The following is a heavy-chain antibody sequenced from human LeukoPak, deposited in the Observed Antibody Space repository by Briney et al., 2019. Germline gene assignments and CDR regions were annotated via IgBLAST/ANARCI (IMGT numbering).Heavy chain of an antibody. CDR3: ARDRSEDCSSTSCYADLNFDY. CDR2: ISAYNGNT. CDR1: GYTFTSYG. D-gene: IGHD2-2*01. Sequence: ASVKVSCKASGYTFTSYGISWVRQAPGQGLEWMGWISAYNGNTNYAQKLQGRVTMTTDTSTSTAYMELRSLRSDDTAVYYCARDRSEDCSSTSCYADLNFDYWGQGTLVTVSS. J-gene: IGHJ4*02. V-gene: IGHV1-18*01.